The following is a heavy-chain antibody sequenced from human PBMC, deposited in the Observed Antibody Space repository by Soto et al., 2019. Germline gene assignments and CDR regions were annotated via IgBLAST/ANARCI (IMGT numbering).Heavy chain of an antibody. J-gene: IGHJ4*02. CDR2: ISYDGSNK. D-gene: IGHD4-17*01. V-gene: IGHV3-30-3*01. Sequence: QVQLVESGGGVVQPGRSLRLSCAASGFSFSTYAMHWVRQAPGKGLEWVAVISYDGSNKYYADSVKGRFTISRDNSKKTLYLQMNSLRAEDTAVYYCAREIAPYGDNGRPFDYWGQGTLVTVSS. CDR1: GFSFSTYA. CDR3: AREIAPYGDNGRPFDY.